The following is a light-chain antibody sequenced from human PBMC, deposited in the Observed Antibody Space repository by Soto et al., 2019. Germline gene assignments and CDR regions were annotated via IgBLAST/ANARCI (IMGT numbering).Light chain of an antibody. CDR1: SSYVGGYNY. CDR3: SSYTSSTAYV. Sequence: QSVLTQPASVSGSPGQSITISCTGTSSYVGGYNYVSWYQLHPGKAPKLIIYEVSNRPSGVSNRFSGSKSGNTASLTISGLQAEDEADYYCSSYTSSTAYVFGTGTKVTVL. CDR2: EVS. V-gene: IGLV2-14*01. J-gene: IGLJ1*01.